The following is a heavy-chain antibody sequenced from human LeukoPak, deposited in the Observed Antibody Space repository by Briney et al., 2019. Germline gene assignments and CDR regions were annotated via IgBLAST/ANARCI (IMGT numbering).Heavy chain of an antibody. CDR3: ARSPPGLYYYYYGMDV. D-gene: IGHD1-26*01. Sequence: GGSLRLSCAASGFTFSSCAMHWVRQAPGKGLEWVAVISYDGSNKYYADSVKGRFTISRDNSKNTLYLQMNSLRAEDTAVYYCARSPPGLYYYYYGMDVWGQGTTVTVSS. CDR2: ISYDGSNK. CDR1: GFTFSSCA. J-gene: IGHJ6*02. V-gene: IGHV3-30*04.